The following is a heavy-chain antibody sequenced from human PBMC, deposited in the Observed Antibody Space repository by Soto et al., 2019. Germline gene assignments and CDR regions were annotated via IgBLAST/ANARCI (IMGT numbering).Heavy chain of an antibody. CDR1: GGTFSSYA. Sequence: ASVKVSCKASGGTFSSYAISWVRQAPGQGLEWMGGIIPIFGTANYAQKFQGRVTIIADESTSTAYMELSSLRSEDTAVYYCASSEFNGDYGNAFDIWGQGTMVSVSS. V-gene: IGHV1-69*13. J-gene: IGHJ3*02. CDR2: IIPIFGTA. D-gene: IGHD4-17*01. CDR3: ASSEFNGDYGNAFDI.